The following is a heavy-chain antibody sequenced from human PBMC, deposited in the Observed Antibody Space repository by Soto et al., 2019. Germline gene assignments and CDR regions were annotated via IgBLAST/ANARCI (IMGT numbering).Heavy chain of an antibody. CDR2: IIPILGIA. CDR3: AMLYSYGSSSVYYFDY. Sequence: GASVQVSCKASGGTFSSYTISWVRQAPGQGLEWMGRIIPILGIANYAQKFQGRVTITADKSTSTAYMELSSLRSEDTAVYYCAMLYSYGSSSVYYFDYWGQGTLVTVS. J-gene: IGHJ4*02. D-gene: IGHD5-18*01. V-gene: IGHV1-69*02. CDR1: GGTFSSYT.